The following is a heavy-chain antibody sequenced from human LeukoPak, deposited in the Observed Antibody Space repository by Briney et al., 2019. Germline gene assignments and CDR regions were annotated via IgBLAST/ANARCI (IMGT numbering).Heavy chain of an antibody. J-gene: IGHJ4*02. CDR2: IIPIFGTP. D-gene: IGHD6-19*01. V-gene: IGHV1-69*13. CDR3: ARDEIAVAGFGTFDY. Sequence: VKVSCKASGGTFSSYAISWVRQAPGQGLEWMGGIIPIFGTPNYAQKFQGRVTISADESTSTVYMELSSLRSEDTAVFYCARDEIAVAGFGTFDYWGQGTLVTVSS. CDR1: GGTFSSYA.